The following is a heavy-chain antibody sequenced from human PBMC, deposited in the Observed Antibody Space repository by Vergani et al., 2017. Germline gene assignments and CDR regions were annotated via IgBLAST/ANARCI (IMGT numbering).Heavy chain of an antibody. CDR2: IIPILGIA. V-gene: IGHV1-69*08. J-gene: IGHJ6*02. D-gene: IGHD2-15*01. CDR3: AREGCSGGSCYSYYYGMDV. CDR1: GGTFSSYT. Sequence: QVQLVQSGAEVKKPGSSVKVSCKASGGTFSSYTISWVRQAPGQGLVWMGRIIPILGIANYAQKFQGRVTITADKSTSTAYMELSSLRSEDTAVYYCAREGCSGGSCYSYYYGMDVWGQGTTVTVSS.